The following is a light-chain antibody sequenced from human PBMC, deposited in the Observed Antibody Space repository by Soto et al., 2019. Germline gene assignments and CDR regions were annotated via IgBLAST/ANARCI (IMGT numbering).Light chain of an antibody. Sequence: QSVLTQPPSAAGTPGHRVTISCSGSSSNIGSNTVNWYQQLPGTAPKLLSYSNNQRPSGVPDRCSGSKSGTSASLAISGLQSEDDADYYCAAWDDSLNGGVVFGGGTKLAVL. CDR1: SSNIGSNT. CDR2: SNN. CDR3: AAWDDSLNGGVV. V-gene: IGLV1-44*01. J-gene: IGLJ2*01.